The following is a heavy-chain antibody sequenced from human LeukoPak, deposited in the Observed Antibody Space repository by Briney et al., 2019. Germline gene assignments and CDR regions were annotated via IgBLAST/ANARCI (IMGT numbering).Heavy chain of an antibody. CDR3: SRAVAHLDY. Sequence: PGGSLRLSCTASGFMFGGYAVSWVRQAPGKRLEWVGFIRSKSYGGTTEYAASVKGRFTISRDDSKSIAYLQMNSLKTEDTAVYYCSRAVAHLDYWGQGTLVTVSS. V-gene: IGHV3-49*04. J-gene: IGHJ4*02. CDR1: GFMFGGYA. D-gene: IGHD4-23*01. CDR2: IRSKSYGGTT.